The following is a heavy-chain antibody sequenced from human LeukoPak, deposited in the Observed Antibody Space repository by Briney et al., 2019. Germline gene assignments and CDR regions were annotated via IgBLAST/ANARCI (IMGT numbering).Heavy chain of an antibody. V-gene: IGHV4-4*07. J-gene: IGHJ4*02. CDR2: IYSTGNT. D-gene: IGHD1-26*01. CDR1: GGSISSYY. CDR3: ARATVGATGGIFFDY. Sequence: SQTLSLTCTVSGGSISSYYWSWIRQPAGKGLEWIGRIYSTGNTNYNPSLKSRVTMSVDTSKNQFSLKLTSVTAADTAVYYCARATVGATGGIFFDYWGQGTLVTVSS.